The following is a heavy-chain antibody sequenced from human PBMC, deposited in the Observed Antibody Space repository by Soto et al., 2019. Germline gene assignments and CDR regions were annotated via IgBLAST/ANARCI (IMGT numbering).Heavy chain of an antibody. J-gene: IGHJ6*02. Sequence: GVLRLSCTASGFTFGDYAMSWFRQAPGKGLEWVGFIRSKAYGGTTEYAASVKGRFTISRDDSKSIAYLQMNSLKTEDTAVYYCTSLPYSIAAAGTGPYYYYGMDVWGQGTTVTVSS. D-gene: IGHD6-13*01. CDR2: IRSKAYGGTT. CDR3: TSLPYSIAAAGTGPYYYYGMDV. V-gene: IGHV3-49*03. CDR1: GFTFGDYA.